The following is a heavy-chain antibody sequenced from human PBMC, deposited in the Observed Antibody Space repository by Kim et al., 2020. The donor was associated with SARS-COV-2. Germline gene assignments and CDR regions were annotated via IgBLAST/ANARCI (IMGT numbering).Heavy chain of an antibody. CDR2: T. D-gene: IGHD5-12*01. J-gene: IGHJ4*02. CDR3: ARHLRGYDLDY. V-gene: IGHV4-39*01. Sequence: TYYNPSLKSRVTISVDTSKNQFSLKLSSVTAADTAVYYCARHLRGYDLDYWGQGTLVTVSS.